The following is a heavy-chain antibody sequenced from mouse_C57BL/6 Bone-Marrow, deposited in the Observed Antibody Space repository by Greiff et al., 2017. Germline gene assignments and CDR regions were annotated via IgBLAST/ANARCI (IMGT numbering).Heavy chain of an antibody. D-gene: IGHD4-1*01. Sequence: EVKLVESGGGLVQSGRSLRLSCATSGFTFSDFYMEWVRQAPGKGLEWIAASRNKANDYTTEYSESVKGRFIVSRDTSQSILYLQMNALRAEDTAIYYCARDAGGTRFAYWGQGTLVTVSA. CDR2: SRNKANDYTT. V-gene: IGHV7-1*01. CDR1: GFTFSDFY. J-gene: IGHJ3*01. CDR3: ARDAGGTRFAY.